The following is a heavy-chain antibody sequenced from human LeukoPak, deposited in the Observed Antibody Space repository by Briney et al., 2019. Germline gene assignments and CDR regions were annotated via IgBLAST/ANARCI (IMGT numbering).Heavy chain of an antibody. D-gene: IGHD1-26*01. V-gene: IGHV3-30-3*01. Sequence: SGGSLRLSCAASGFTFSSYAMHWVRQAPGKGLEWVAVISYDGSNKYYADSVKGRFTISRDNSKNTLYLQMNSLRAEDTAVYYCARVLGGSYGPLFDPWGQGTLVTVSS. CDR2: ISYDGSNK. CDR1: GFTFSSYA. CDR3: ARVLGGSYGPLFDP. J-gene: IGHJ5*02.